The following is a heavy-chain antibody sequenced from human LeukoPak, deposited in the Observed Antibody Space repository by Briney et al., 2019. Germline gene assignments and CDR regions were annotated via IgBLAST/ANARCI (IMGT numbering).Heavy chain of an antibody. Sequence: ASVEVSCKASGYTFTSYGISWVRQAPGQGLEWMGWISAYNGNTNYAQKLQGRVTMTTDTSTSTAYMELRSLRSDDTAAYYCARDRGDIAVAGYDAFDIWGQGTMVTVSS. CDR3: ARDRGDIAVAGYDAFDI. CDR1: GYTFTSYG. D-gene: IGHD6-19*01. CDR2: ISAYNGNT. V-gene: IGHV1-18*01. J-gene: IGHJ3*02.